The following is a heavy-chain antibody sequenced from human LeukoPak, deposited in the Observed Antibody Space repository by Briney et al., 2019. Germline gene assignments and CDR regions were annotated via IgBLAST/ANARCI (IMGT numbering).Heavy chain of an antibody. CDR3: ARVETPGISGWPYYFDY. J-gene: IGHJ4*02. Sequence: SETLSLTCAVSGFSINSGYFWGWIRQPPGMGLERIATIFHTGSAYYNPSLKGRVTISVDTSKNQFSLKLSSVTAADTAVYYCARVETPGISGWPYYFDYWGKGTLVIVSS. D-gene: IGHD6-19*01. CDR1: GFSINSGYF. V-gene: IGHV4-38-2*01. CDR2: IFHTGSA.